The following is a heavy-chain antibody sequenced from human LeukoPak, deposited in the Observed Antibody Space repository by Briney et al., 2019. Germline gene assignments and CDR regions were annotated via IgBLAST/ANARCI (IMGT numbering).Heavy chain of an antibody. CDR3: AKSGGGYSSGWFY. V-gene: IGHV3-23*01. CDR1: GFTFSSYA. D-gene: IGHD6-19*01. Sequence: GGSLRLSCAASGFTFSSYAMSWVRQAPGKGPEWVSAISHSGGTTYYADSVKGRFTITRDNSKNTLYLQMNSLRAEDTAVYYCAKSGGGYSSGWFYWGQGTLVTVSS. CDR2: ISHSGGTT. J-gene: IGHJ4*02.